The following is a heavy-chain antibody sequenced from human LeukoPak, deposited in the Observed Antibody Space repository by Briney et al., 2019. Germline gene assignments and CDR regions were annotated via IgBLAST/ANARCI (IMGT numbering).Heavy chain of an antibody. J-gene: IGHJ3*02. D-gene: IGHD2-2*01. CDR1: GFTFSSCS. Sequence: GGSLRLSCAASGFTFSSCSMSWVRQAPGKGLEWVSAISGSGGSTYYADSVKGRFTISRDNSKNTLYLQMNSLRAEDTAVYYCAKVRIYQGAFDIWGQGTMVTVSS. CDR2: ISGSGGST. CDR3: AKVRIYQGAFDI. V-gene: IGHV3-23*01.